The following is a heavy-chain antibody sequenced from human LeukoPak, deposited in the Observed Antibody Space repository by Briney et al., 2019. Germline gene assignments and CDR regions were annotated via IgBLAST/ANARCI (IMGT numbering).Heavy chain of an antibody. J-gene: IGHJ4*02. CDR1: GFTFSSYG. V-gene: IGHV3-30*18. CDR2: ITYDGSNK. Sequence: PGGSLRLSCAASGFTFSSYGMHWVRQAPGKGLEWVAIITYDGSNKYYADSVKGRFTISRDNSKSTLYLQMNSLRAEDTAVYYCAKVLPQKATAGAFDYWGQGALVTVSS. CDR3: AKVLPQKATAGAFDY. D-gene: IGHD6-13*01.